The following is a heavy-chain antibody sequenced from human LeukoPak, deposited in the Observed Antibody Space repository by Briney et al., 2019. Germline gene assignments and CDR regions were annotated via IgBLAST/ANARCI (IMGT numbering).Heavy chain of an antibody. CDR3: ARVSITMVRGVPPGMDV. V-gene: IGHV4-34*01. Sequence: SETLSLTCAVYGGYFSGYYWSWIRQPPGKGLEWIGEINHSGSTNYNPSLKSRVTISVDTSKNQFSLKLSSVTAADTAVYYCARVSITMVRGVPPGMDVWGQGTTVTVSS. CDR1: GGYFSGYY. CDR2: INHSGST. J-gene: IGHJ6*02. D-gene: IGHD3-10*01.